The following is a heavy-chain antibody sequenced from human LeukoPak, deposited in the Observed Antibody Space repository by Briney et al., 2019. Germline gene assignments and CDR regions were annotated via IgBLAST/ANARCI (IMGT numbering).Heavy chain of an antibody. CDR2: IYTSGST. V-gene: IGHV4-4*07. CDR1: GGSISSYY. CDR3: AIDYGGNNRLDAFDI. Sequence: PSETLSLTCTVSGGSISSYYWSWIRQPAGKGLEWIGRIYTSGSTNYNPSLKSRVTMSVDTSKNQFSLKLSSVTAADTAVYCCAIDYGGNNRLDAFDIWGQGTMVTVSS. D-gene: IGHD4-23*01. J-gene: IGHJ3*02.